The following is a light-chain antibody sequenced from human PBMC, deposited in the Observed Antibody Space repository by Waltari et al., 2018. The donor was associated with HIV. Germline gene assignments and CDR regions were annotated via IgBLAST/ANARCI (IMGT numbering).Light chain of an antibody. V-gene: IGLV2-14*01. CDR3: SSYTPSHSLV. Sequence: HSALTQPASVSGSPGQSITISCSGTVTDIDIYKFVSWYRQYPGLAPQLVLYGVSSRPSGVSLRCSGSKSGDTASLTISGLEAEDEADYYCSSYTPSHSLVFGGGTKLTVL. J-gene: IGLJ3*02. CDR1: VTDIDIYKF. CDR2: GVS.